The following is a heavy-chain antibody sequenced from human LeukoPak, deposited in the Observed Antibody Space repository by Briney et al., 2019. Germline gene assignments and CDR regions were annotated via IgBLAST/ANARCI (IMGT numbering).Heavy chain of an antibody. V-gene: IGHV4-4*07. D-gene: IGHD3-10*01. CDR2: IYTSGNT. CDR1: GGSISSYY. CDR3: ARPMVRGGGDY. J-gene: IGHJ4*02. Sequence: SETLSLTCTVSGGSISSYYWTWIRQPAGKGLEWIGRIYTSGNTGYNPSLESRVTMSVDTSKNQFSLNLSSVTAADTAVYYCARPMVRGGGDYWGQGTLVTVSS.